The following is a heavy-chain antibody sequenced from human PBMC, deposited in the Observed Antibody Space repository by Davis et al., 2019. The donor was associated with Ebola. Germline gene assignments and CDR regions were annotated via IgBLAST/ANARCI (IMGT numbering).Heavy chain of an antibody. CDR3: AGEIVVVAAATGYYNYGMDV. Sequence: ASVKVSCKASGYTFTSYARNWVRQAPGQGLEWMGIINPRGGSTSYAQKFQGRVTMTRYTSTSTVYMVLSSLRSEDSAVYYCAGEIVVVAAATGYYNYGMDVWGKGTTVTVSS. D-gene: IGHD2-15*01. V-gene: IGHV1-46*01. J-gene: IGHJ6*04. CDR2: INPRGGST. CDR1: GYTFTSYA.